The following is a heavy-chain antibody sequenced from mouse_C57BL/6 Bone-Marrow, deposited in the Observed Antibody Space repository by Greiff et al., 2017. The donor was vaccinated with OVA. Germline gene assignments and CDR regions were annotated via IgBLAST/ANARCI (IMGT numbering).Heavy chain of an antibody. CDR2: IHPNSGST. CDR3: ARRDYGSSYNFGD. V-gene: IGHV1-64*01. Sequence: QVQLQQPGAELVKPGASVKLSCKASGYTFTSYWMHWVKQRPGQGLEWIGMIHPNSGSTNYNEKFKSKATLTVDKSSSTAYMQLSSLSSEDSAVYYCARRDYGSSYNFGDWGQGTTLTVAS. D-gene: IGHD1-1*01. CDR1: GYTFTSYW. J-gene: IGHJ2*01.